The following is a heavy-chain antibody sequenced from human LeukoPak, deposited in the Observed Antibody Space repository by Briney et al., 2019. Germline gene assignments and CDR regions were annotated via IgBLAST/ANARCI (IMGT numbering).Heavy chain of an antibody. D-gene: IGHD6-13*01. J-gene: IGHJ6*02. Sequence: SETLSLTCAVYGGSFSGYYWSWIRQPPGKGLEWIGEINHSGSTNYNPSLKSRVTISVDTSKNQFSLKLSSVTAADTAVYYCARELPAAGTFGNYYYGMDVWGQGTTVTVSS. CDR1: GGSFSGYY. CDR3: ARELPAAGTFGNYYYGMDV. CDR2: INHSGST. V-gene: IGHV4-34*01.